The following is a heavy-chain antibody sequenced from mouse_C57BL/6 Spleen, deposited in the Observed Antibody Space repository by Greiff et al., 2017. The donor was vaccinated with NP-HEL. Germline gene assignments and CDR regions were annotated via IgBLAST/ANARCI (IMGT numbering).Heavy chain of an antibody. CDR3: ARGRDDYEGDYFDY. J-gene: IGHJ2*01. CDR2: IWTGGGT. CDR1: GFSLPSYA. D-gene: IGHD2-4*01. Sequence: VKLVESGPGLVAPSQSLSITCTVSGFSLPSYAISWVRQPPGKGLEWLGVIWTGGGTKYNSALKSRLSISKDNSKSQVFLKMNSLQTDDTARYYCARGRDDYEGDYFDYWGQGTTLTVSS. V-gene: IGHV2-9-1*01.